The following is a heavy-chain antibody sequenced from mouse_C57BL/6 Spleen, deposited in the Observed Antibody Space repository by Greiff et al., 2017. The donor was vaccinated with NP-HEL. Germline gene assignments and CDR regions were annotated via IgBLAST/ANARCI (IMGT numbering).Heavy chain of an antibody. Sequence: QVQLQQPGAELVRPGSSVKLSCKASGYTFTSYWMHWVKQRPIQGLEWIGNIDPSDSETPYNQKFKDKATLTVDKSSSTAYMQLSSLTSEDSAVYCCARGGLRPLDYWGQGTTLTVSS. CDR1: GYTFTSYW. CDR2: IDPSDSET. CDR3: ARGGLRPLDY. D-gene: IGHD2-4*01. V-gene: IGHV1-52*01. J-gene: IGHJ2*01.